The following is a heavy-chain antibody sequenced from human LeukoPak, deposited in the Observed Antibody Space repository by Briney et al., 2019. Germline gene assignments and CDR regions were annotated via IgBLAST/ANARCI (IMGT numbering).Heavy chain of an antibody. CDR3: AKDKYYYDSSGYPPPAGDY. Sequence: GGSLRLSCAASGFTFSSYAMHWVRQAPGKGLEWVAVISYDGSNKYYADSVKGRFTISRDNSKNTLYLQMNSLRAEDTAVYYCAKDKYYYDSSGYPPPAGDYWGQGTLVTVSS. CDR2: ISYDGSNK. CDR1: GFTFSSYA. D-gene: IGHD3-22*01. J-gene: IGHJ4*02. V-gene: IGHV3-30-3*01.